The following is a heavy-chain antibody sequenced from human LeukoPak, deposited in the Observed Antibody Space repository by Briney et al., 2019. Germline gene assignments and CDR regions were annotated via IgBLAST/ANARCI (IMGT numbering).Heavy chain of an antibody. V-gene: IGHV4-34*01. CDR1: GGSFSGYY. CDR2: INHSGST. J-gene: IGHJ6*04. CDR3: ARYCSSTSCYHGMDV. Sequence: SETLSLTCAVYGGSFSGYYWSWIRQPPGKGLEWIGEINHSGSTNYNPSLKSRVTISVDTSKNQFSLKLSSVTAADTAVYYRARYCSSTSCYHGMDVWGKGTTVTVSS. D-gene: IGHD2-2*01.